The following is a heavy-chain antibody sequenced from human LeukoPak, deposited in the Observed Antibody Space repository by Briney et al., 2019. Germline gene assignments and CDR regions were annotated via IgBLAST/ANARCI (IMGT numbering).Heavy chain of an antibody. CDR3: AKDAERGFDYSNSLNY. Sequence: PGGSLRLSCETSGFTFSHYGMHWVRQAPGAGLEWVAVIWSDASNTYYADSVKGRFTTSRDNSRNTLYLQMSSLRAEDAAVYYCAKDAERGFDYSNSLNYWGQGTLVTVSS. CDR1: GFTFSHYG. D-gene: IGHD4-11*01. J-gene: IGHJ4*02. V-gene: IGHV3-33*06. CDR2: IWSDASNT.